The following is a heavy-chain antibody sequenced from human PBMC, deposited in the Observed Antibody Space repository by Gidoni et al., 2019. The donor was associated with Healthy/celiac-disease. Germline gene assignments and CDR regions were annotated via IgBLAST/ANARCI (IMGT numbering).Heavy chain of an antibody. CDR2: ISGSGGST. CDR1: GFTFSSYA. J-gene: IGHJ2*01. CDR3: AKNFADYDFWSGYYTGEDWYFDL. V-gene: IGHV3-23*01. D-gene: IGHD3-3*01. Sequence: EVQLLESGGGLVQPGGSLRLSCAASGFTFSSYAMRWVRQAPGQGLEWVSAISGSGGSTYYADSVKGRFTISRDNSKNTLYLQMNSLRAEDTAVYYCAKNFADYDFWSGYYTGEDWYFDLWGRGTLVTVSS.